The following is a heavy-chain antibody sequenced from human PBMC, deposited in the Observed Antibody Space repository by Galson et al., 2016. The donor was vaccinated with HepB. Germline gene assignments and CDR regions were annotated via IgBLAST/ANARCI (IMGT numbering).Heavy chain of an antibody. D-gene: IGHD6-13*01. Sequence: SLIRSCSASEFTFSTYVMHWVRQAPGKGLEWVALIWHDGSNKYYADSVKGRFTISRDNPKNTLYLQMNSLKVEDTAVYYCAREMHVAAAAAFDYWGQGTLVTVSS. CDR3: AREMHVAAAAAFDY. CDR2: IWHDGSNK. CDR1: EFTFSTYV. V-gene: IGHV3-33*01. J-gene: IGHJ4*02.